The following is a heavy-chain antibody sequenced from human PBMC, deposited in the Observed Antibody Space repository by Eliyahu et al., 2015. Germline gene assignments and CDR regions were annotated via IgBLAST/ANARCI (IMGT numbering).Heavy chain of an antibody. CDR3: ASHPLAAPYYFDY. CDR2: IYYSGST. J-gene: IGHJ4*02. V-gene: IGHV4-59*08. CDR1: GGSISSYY. D-gene: IGHD6-6*01. Sequence: VKPSETLSLTCTVSGGSISSYYWSWIRQPPGKGLEWIGYIYYSGSTNYNPSLKSRVTISVDTSKNQFSLKLSSVTAADTAVYYCASHPLAAPYYFDYWGQGTLVTVSS.